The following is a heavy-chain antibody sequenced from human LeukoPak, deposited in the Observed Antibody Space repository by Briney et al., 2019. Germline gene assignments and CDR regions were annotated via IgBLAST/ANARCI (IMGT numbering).Heavy chain of an antibody. CDR2: INPNSGGT. D-gene: IGHD3-9*01. CDR1: GYTFTGYY. Sequence: ASVKVSCKGSGYTFTGYYMHWVRQAPGQGLEWMGWINPNSGGTNYAQKFQGRVTMTRDTSISTAYMELSRLRSDDTAVYYCARECNYDILTGYNNWFDPWGQGTLVTVSS. J-gene: IGHJ5*02. CDR3: ARECNYDILTGYNNWFDP. V-gene: IGHV1-2*02.